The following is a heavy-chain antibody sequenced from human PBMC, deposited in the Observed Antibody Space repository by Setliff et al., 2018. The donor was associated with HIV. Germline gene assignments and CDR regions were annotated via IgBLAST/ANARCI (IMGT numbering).Heavy chain of an antibody. Sequence: GESLTISCKGSGYSFTSYWIGWVRQMPGKGLEWMGIIYPGDSDTRYSPSFQGQVTISADKSISTAYLQWSSLKASDTAMYYCARHSGPPDHYDILTGPLDYWVQGTLVTVSS. CDR1: GYSFTSYW. CDR3: ARHSGPPDHYDILTGPLDY. CDR2: IYPGDSDT. J-gene: IGHJ4*02. V-gene: IGHV5-51*01. D-gene: IGHD3-9*01.